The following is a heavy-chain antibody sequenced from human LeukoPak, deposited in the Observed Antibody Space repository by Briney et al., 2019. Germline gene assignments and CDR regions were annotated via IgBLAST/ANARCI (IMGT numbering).Heavy chain of an antibody. CDR1: GFTFNNYA. Sequence: PGGSLRLSCVGSGFTFNNYAMNWVRQAPGKGLEWVSAITASGGSTDSADSVKGRFTISRDNSKNTLYLQMNTLRADDTAVYYCAKRGGYDYDADWFDTWGQGTLVTVSS. D-gene: IGHD3-22*01. CDR2: ITASGGST. J-gene: IGHJ5*02. V-gene: IGHV3-23*01. CDR3: AKRGGYDYDADWFDT.